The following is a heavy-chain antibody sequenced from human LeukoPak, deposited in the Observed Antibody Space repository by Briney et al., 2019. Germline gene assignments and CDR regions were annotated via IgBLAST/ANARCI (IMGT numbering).Heavy chain of an antibody. CDR1: GFTSRSDG. CDR2: ITGSTGST. CDR3: AKRYSGSSGLYNFDY. V-gene: IGHV3-23*01. D-gene: IGHD1-26*01. J-gene: IGHJ4*02. Sequence: GGTGRLSGALSGFTSRSDGTSWAPYGPQNWLWGVTSITGSTGSTYYADSVKGRFTISRDNSKNTLYLQMNSRRAEDTAVYYCAKRYSGSSGLYNFDYWGQGALVTGSS.